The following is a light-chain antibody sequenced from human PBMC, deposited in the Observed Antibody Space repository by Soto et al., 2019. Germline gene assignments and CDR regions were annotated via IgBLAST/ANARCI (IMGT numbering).Light chain of an antibody. CDR2: EVS. Sequence: QSVLTQPPSASGSPGQSVTISCTGTSSDVGGYNFVSWYLQHPGKAPKLMIYEVSKRPSGVPDRFSGSKSGNTASLTVSGLQAEDEADYYCSSYAGSNNVLFGGGTQLTVL. V-gene: IGLV2-8*01. CDR1: SSDVGGYNF. J-gene: IGLJ2*01. CDR3: SSYAGSNNVL.